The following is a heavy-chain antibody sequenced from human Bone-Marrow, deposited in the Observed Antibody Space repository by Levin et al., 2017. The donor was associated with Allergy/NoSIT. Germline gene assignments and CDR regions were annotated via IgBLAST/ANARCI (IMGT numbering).Heavy chain of an antibody. CDR2: IYWDDDK. CDR1: GFSLSTSGVG. J-gene: IGHJ3*02. CDR3: AHSPYDSSGYWSWEHAFDI. V-gene: IGHV2-5*02. Sequence: VSGPTLVKPTQTLTLTCTFSGFSLSTSGVGVGWIRQPPGKALEWLALIYWDDDKRYSPSLKSRPTITKDTSKNQVVLTMTNMDPVDTATYCCAHSPYDSSGYWSWEHAFDIWGQGTMVTVSS. D-gene: IGHD3-22*01.